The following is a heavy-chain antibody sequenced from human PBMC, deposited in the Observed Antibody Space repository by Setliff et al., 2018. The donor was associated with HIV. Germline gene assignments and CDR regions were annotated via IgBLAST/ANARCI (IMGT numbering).Heavy chain of an antibody. CDR3: VRLTADRTNYYYYMDV. CDR2: IDSNNGNR. CDR1: GYSLSTYA. D-gene: IGHD2-8*01. J-gene: IGHJ6*03. V-gene: IGHV1-18*01. Sequence: GASVKVSCKASGYSLSTYAISWVRQAPGQGLEWMGWIDSNNGNRNFAQKFRGRVTMTTDISTNTAYMEVRSLSFDDTAVYYCVRLTADRTNYYYYMDVWG.